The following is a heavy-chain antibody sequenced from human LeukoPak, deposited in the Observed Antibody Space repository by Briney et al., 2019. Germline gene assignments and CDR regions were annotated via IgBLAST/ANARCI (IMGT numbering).Heavy chain of an antibody. D-gene: IGHD2-15*01. CDR2: INQGGSDK. CDR3: AKDWGHCSGDSCYSGGLMP. Sequence: PGGSLRLSCAASGFTFSGHWMSWVRQAPGKGLEWVANINQGGSDKYYVDSVKGRFTISRDNANNLLYLQMNSLRGEDTAVYYCAKDWGHCSGDSCYSGGLMPWGQGTLVTVSS. CDR1: GFTFSGHW. V-gene: IGHV3-7*04. J-gene: IGHJ5*02.